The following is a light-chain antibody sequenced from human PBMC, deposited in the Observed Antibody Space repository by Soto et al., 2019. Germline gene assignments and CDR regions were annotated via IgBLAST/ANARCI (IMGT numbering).Light chain of an antibody. J-gene: IGKJ4*01. V-gene: IGKV3-11*01. CDR1: QSVSSH. CDR2: DTS. CDR3: QQRSNGPPLLS. Sequence: EIVLTQSPATLSLSPGERATLSCRASQSVSSHLACYQQKPGQAPRLLIYDTSNRATGIPGRFSGSGSGTDFTLAISSLEPEDFAVYYCQQRSNGPPLLSFGGGTKVEIK.